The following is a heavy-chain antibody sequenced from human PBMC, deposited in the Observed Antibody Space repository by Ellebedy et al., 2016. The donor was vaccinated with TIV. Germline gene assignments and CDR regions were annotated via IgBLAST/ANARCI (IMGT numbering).Heavy chain of an antibody. V-gene: IGHV3-11*01. CDR1: GFTFSDFY. J-gene: IGHJ5*02. D-gene: IGHD6-13*01. CDR3: ARDSRFIDQQHNWFDP. CDR2: ISSGGDTI. Sequence: GGSLRLSCAASGFTFSDFYMIWIRQAPGKGLEWLSYISSGGDTIYYADSVKGRFTISRDNAKNSLYLQMNSLGAEDTAVYYCARDSRFIDQQHNWFDPWGQGTLVTVS.